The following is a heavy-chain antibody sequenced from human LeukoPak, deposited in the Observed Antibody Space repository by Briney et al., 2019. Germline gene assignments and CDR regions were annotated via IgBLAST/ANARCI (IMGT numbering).Heavy chain of an antibody. D-gene: IGHD3-10*01. CDR3: AKERSITMVRGVIISHDAFDI. V-gene: IGHV3-66*01. CDR2: IYSGGST. CDR1: GFTVSSNY. Sequence: GGSLRLSCAASGFTVSSNYMSWVRQAPGKGLEWVSVIYSGGSTYYADSVKGRFTLSRDNSKNTLYLQMNSLRAEDTAVYYCAKERSITMVRGVIISHDAFDIWGQGTMVTVSS. J-gene: IGHJ3*02.